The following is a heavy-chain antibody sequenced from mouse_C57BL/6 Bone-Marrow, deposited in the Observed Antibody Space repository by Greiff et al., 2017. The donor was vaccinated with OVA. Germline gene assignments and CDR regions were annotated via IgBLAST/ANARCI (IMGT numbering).Heavy chain of an antibody. V-gene: IGHV7-3*01. D-gene: IGHD1-1*01. CDR2: IRNKANGYTT. CDR1: GFTFTDYY. CDR3: ARSSPYYGSSNWYFDV. J-gene: IGHJ1*03. Sequence: EVKLMESGGGLVQPGGSLSLSCAASGFTFTDYYMSWVRQPPGKALEWLGFIRNKANGYTTEYSASVKGRFTISIDNSQSILYLQMNALRAEDSATYYCARSSPYYGSSNWYFDVWGTGTTVTVSS.